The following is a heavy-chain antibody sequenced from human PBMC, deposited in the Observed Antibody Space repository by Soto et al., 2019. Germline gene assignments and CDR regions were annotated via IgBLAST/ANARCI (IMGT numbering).Heavy chain of an antibody. D-gene: IGHD3-3*01. CDR1: GFVFGSSW. J-gene: IGHJ6*02. Sequence: GGSLRLSCAGSGFVFGSSWMTWVRQAPGKGLEWVANIKPDGTKLYYADSVKGRFTITRDNARNSLYLQMGSLRAEDTAVYYCARESLLKSIPIYGYFYYAMDVWGQGTTVTVSS. CDR3: ARESLLKSIPIYGYFYYAMDV. V-gene: IGHV3-7*03. CDR2: IKPDGTKL.